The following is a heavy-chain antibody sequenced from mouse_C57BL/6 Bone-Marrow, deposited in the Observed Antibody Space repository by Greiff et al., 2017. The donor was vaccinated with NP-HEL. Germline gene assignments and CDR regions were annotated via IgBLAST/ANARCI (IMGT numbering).Heavy chain of an antibody. J-gene: IGHJ2*01. D-gene: IGHD1-1*01. V-gene: IGHV1-15*01. CDR1: GYTFTDYE. CDR2: IDPETGGT. CDR3: TRGGYGSSSGY. Sequence: VQLQQSGAELVRPGASVTLSCKASGYTFTDYEMHWVKQTPVHGLEWIGAIDPETGGTAYNQKFKGKAILTADKSSSTAYMELRSLTSEDSAVYYCTRGGYGSSSGYWGQGTTLTVSS.